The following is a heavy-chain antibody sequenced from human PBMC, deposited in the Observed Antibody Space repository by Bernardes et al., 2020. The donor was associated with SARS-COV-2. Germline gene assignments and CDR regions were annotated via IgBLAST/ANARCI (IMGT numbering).Heavy chain of an antibody. V-gene: IGHV3-48*03. J-gene: IGHJ4*03. Sequence: GGSLRLSCAASGFTFSSYEMNWVRQAPGKGLEWVSYLDNAGTSIYYADSVKGRFTISRDNAKNSLYLQMNSLRAEDTAVYYCARGDYYDNPWDYWGQGTTVTVSS. D-gene: IGHD3-22*01. CDR3: ARGDYYDNPWDY. CDR1: GFTFSSYE. CDR2: LDNAGTSI.